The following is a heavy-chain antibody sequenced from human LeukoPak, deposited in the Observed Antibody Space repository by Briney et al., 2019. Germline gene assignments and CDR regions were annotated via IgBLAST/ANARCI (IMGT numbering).Heavy chain of an antibody. D-gene: IGHD3-16*01. V-gene: IGHV3-7*03. CDR2: VKQDGSEK. J-gene: IGHJ1*01. Sequence: GGSLRLSCAASGFTFSSYWMSWVRQAPGKGLEWVANVKQDGSEKYSVDSMKGRFTISRDNSKNTQSLQMNSLRAEDTAVYYCAKDDDWGRYKHWGQGTLVTVSS. CDR3: AKDDDWGRYKH. CDR1: GFTFSSYW.